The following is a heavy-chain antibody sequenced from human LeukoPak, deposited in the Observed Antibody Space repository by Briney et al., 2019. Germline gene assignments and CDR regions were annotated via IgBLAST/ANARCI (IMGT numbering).Heavy chain of an antibody. J-gene: IGHJ3*02. CDR3: ARLSQDTWDAFDI. CDR2: IYPSGIT. V-gene: IGHV4-38-2*01. CDR1: GYSISSGYY. Sequence: SQTLSLTCALSGYSISSGYYWGWIRQPPGKGLEWIGSIYPSGITYYNPSLKRRATISVDSSKNQFSLKLSSVTDADTAVYYCARLSQDTWDAFDIWGQGTMVTVSS. D-gene: IGHD2-15*01.